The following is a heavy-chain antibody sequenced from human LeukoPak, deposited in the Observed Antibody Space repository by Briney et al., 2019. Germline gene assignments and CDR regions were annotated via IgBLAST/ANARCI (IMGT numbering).Heavy chain of an antibody. D-gene: IGHD3-10*01. CDR3: ARKITMVRGPLIKRYFEL. CDR2: IRLGGGLT. V-gene: IGHV3-23*01. J-gene: IGHJ2*01. Sequence: GGSLRLSCSGSGFTFMSYVMARVRQAPGKGLEWVSSIRLGGGLTHSADPVKGRFIISRDMNTLFLQMNNLKPEDTAMYYCARKITMVRGPLIKRYFELWGRGTLVSASS. CDR1: GFTFMSYV.